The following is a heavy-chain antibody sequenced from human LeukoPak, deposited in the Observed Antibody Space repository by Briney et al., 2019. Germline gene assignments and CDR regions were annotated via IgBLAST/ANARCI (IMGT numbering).Heavy chain of an antibody. CDR3: ARDGSSFDY. D-gene: IGHD2-15*01. V-gene: IGHV3-7*01. Sequence: PGGSLRLSCAASGFTFSSYWMSWVRQAPGKGLEWGTNIKENGSERYCVDSVKGRFTISRDNARNSLYLQMNSLRAEDTAVYYCARDGSSFDYWGQGALVTVSS. CDR2: IKENGSER. CDR1: GFTFSSYW. J-gene: IGHJ4*02.